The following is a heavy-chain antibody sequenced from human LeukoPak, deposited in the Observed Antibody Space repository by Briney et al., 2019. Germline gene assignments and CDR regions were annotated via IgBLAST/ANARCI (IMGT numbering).Heavy chain of an antibody. J-gene: IGHJ4*02. CDR1: GGPISVHY. V-gene: IGHV4-59*08. CDR2: ILYSGST. D-gene: IGHD4-23*01. Sequence: SSETLSLTCTVSGGPISVHYWSWIRQAPGKGLEWIGYILYSGSTDYNPSLKSRVTISVDTSKNQFSLRLTSVTAADTAVYYCARPNGGNSGDYWGQGTLVTVSS. CDR3: ARPNGGNSGDY.